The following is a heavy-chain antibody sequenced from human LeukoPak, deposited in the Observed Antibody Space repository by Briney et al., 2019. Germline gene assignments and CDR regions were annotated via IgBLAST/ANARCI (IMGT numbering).Heavy chain of an antibody. CDR3: ARGGDYYYYYGMDV. D-gene: IGHD1-26*01. V-gene: IGHV3-30*04. J-gene: IGHJ6*02. CDR2: ISHDGNDQ. CDR1: GFTFSTYE. Sequence: GRSLRLSCAASGFTFSTYEMHWVRQAPGKGLEWVAVISHDGNDQNYADSVKGRFTISRDNSKNTLYLQMNSLRAEDTAVYYCARGGDYYYYYGMDVWGQGTTVTVSS.